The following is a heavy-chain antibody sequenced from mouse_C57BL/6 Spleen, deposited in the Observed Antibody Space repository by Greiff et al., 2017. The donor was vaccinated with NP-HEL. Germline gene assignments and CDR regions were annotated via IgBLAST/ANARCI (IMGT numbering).Heavy chain of an antibody. J-gene: IGHJ3*01. CDR1: GYTFTSYW. D-gene: IGHD1-1*01. V-gene: IGHV1-50*01. Sequence: QVQLKQPGAELVKPGASVKLSCKASGYTFTSYWMQWVKQRPGQGLEWIGEIDPSDSYTNYNQKFKGKATLTVDTSSSTAYMQLSSLTSEDSAVYYCARRNYGFAYWGQGTLVTVSA. CDR3: ARRNYGFAY. CDR2: IDPSDSYT.